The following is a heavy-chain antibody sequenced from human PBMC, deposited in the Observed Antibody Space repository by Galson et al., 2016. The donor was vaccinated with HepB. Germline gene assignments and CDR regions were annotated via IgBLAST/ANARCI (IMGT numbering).Heavy chain of an antibody. CDR3: AKEANYYDNSGYYPDY. J-gene: IGHJ4*02. V-gene: IGHV3-30*18. CDR1: GFPFSKYG. Sequence: SLRLSCAASGFPFSKYGMHWVRQAPGKGLEWVASIYYDGGNEYYAHSVKGRFTISRDNSQNTLYLQMNSLRAEDTAVYYCAKEANYYDNSGYYPDYWGQGTLVTVSS. CDR2: IYYDGGNE. D-gene: IGHD3-22*01.